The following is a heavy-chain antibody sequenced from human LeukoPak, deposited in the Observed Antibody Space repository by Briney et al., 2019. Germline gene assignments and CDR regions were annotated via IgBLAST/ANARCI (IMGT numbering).Heavy chain of an antibody. J-gene: IGHJ4*02. V-gene: IGHV3-48*03. CDR3: AKDRITIFGVVSYFDY. CDR1: GFTFSSYE. D-gene: IGHD3-3*01. Sequence: PGGSLRLSCAASGFTFSSYEMNWVRQAPGKGLEWVSYISSSGSTIYYADSVKGRFTISRDNAKNSLYLQMNSLRAEDTAVYYCAKDRITIFGVVSYFDYWGQGTLVTVSS. CDR2: ISSSGSTI.